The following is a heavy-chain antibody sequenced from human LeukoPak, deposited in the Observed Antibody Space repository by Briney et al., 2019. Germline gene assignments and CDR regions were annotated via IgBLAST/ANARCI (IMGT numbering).Heavy chain of an antibody. CDR1: GYSFTSYW. J-gene: IGHJ6*04. CDR2: IDPSDSYT. V-gene: IGHV5-10-1*01. Sequence: GESLKISCKGSGYSFTSYWISWVREMPGKGLEWMGRIDPSDSYTNYSPSFQGHVTISADKSISTAYLQWSSLKASDTAMYYCATFYGDYLNYYYYGMDVWGKGTTVTVSS. CDR3: ATFYGDYLNYYYYGMDV. D-gene: IGHD4-17*01.